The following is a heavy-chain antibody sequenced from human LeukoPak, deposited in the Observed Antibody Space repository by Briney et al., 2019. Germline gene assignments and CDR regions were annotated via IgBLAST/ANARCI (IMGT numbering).Heavy chain of an antibody. CDR3: ARDPDFSTFLQGDY. V-gene: IGHV3-30*04. J-gene: IGHJ4*02. Sequence: GGSLRLSCAASGFTFSAYAMHWVRQAPGKGLQWVAAMSSDGSSKYYTDSVKGRFTISSDNSKNTLYLQMHSLRPEDTAVCYCARDPDFSTFLQGDYWGQGTQVTVSS. D-gene: IGHD2/OR15-2a*01. CDR2: MSSDGSSK. CDR1: GFTFSAYA.